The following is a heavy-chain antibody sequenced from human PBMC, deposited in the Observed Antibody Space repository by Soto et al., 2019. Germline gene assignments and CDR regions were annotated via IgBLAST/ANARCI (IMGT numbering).Heavy chain of an antibody. Sequence: PGGSLRLSCAASGFTFSTYSMNLVRQAPGKGLEWVSSISRSSDYIYYADSVKGRFTISRDNAKNSLYLQMNTLRAKDTAMYYWAGHPFYIYDLVGWGKGASLTVSS. D-gene: IGHD2-8*02. V-gene: IGHV3-21*01. CDR1: GFTFSTYS. J-gene: IGHJ6*04. CDR2: ISRSSDYI. CDR3: AGHPFYIYDLVG.